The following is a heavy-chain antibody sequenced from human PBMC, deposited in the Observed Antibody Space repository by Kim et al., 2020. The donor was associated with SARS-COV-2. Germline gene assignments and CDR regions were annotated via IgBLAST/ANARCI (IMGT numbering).Heavy chain of an antibody. D-gene: IGHD6-13*01. CDR3: ARPAQLDDAFDI. Sequence: SYRPSLQGQVTISADKSISTAYLQWSSLKASDTAMYYCARPAQLDDAFDIWGQGTMVTVSS. V-gene: IGHV5-51*01. J-gene: IGHJ3*02.